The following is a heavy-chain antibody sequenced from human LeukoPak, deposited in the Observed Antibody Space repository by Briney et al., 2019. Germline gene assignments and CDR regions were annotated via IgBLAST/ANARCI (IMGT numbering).Heavy chain of an antibody. Sequence: PGGSLRLSCAASGFTFSSYGMSWVRQAPGKGLEWVSAISGSGGSTYYADSVKGRFTISRDNSKNTLYLQMNSLTAEDTAVYYCAKDLGYCSGGSCYSQGYWGQGTLVTVSS. J-gene: IGHJ4*02. CDR2: ISGSGGST. CDR1: GFTFSSYG. D-gene: IGHD2-15*01. V-gene: IGHV3-23*01. CDR3: AKDLGYCSGGSCYSQGY.